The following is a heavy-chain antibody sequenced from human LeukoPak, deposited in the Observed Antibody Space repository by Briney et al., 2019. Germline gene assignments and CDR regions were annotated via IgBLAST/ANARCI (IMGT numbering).Heavy chain of an antibody. J-gene: IGHJ4*02. CDR1: GFTVSSNY. D-gene: IGHD3-22*01. Sequence: GGSLRLSCAASGFTVSSNYMSWFRQAPGKGLEWVSAISGSGGSTYYADSVKGRFTISRDNSKNTLYLQMNSLRAEDTAVYYCAKDRVKYYDTNFDYWGQGTLVTVSS. CDR3: AKDRVKYYDTNFDY. CDR2: ISGSGGST. V-gene: IGHV3-23*01.